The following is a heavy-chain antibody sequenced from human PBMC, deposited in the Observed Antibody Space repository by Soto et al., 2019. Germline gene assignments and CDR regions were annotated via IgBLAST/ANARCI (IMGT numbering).Heavy chain of an antibody. CDR2: IYHAGSV. CDR1: GYSIASGYY. V-gene: IGHV4-38-2*01. J-gene: IGHJ6*02. Sequence: SETLSLTCAVSGYSIASGYYWAWIRQSPGRGLEWIGSIYHAGSVYYNPSLNSRVAVSLDTSKNHFSLKLTSVTAADTAVYYCARTFDYYGMDVWGQGTTVTVSS. CDR3: ARTFDYYGMDV.